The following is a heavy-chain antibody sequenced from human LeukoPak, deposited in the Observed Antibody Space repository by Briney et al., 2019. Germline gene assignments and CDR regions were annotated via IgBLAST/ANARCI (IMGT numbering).Heavy chain of an antibody. Sequence: ASVKVSCKASGYTFTSYGISWVRQAPGQGLEWMGWISASNGNTNYAQKLQGRVTMTTDTSTSTAYMELRSLRSDDTAVYYCARGVDTDLGGEGQFDYWGQGTLVTVSS. CDR1: GYTFTSYG. CDR2: ISASNGNT. CDR3: ARGVDTDLGGEGQFDY. D-gene: IGHD5-18*01. J-gene: IGHJ4*02. V-gene: IGHV1-18*01.